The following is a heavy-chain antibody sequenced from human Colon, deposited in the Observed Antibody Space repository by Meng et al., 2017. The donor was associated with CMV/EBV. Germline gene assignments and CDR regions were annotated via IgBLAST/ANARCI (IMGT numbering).Heavy chain of an antibody. CDR3: ARELARGGY. V-gene: IGHV1-18*01. Sequence: QVTWVLAGAEGKMPWASVKVSCKTSGYTFTNFGISWVRQAPGQGLEWMAYISPYNGDTNYAQRFQGRVALTTDTSTSTVYMELGSLTSDDTAMYYCARELARGGYWGQGTLVTVSS. CDR1: GYTFTNFG. CDR2: ISPYNGDT. J-gene: IGHJ4*02.